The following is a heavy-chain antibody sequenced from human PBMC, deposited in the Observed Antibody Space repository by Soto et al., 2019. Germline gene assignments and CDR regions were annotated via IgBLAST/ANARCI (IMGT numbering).Heavy chain of an antibody. CDR3: ARVHVMVVAGSTFDY. CDR1: GYSINSGSY. Sequence: SETLSLTCTVSGYSINSGSYWAWIRQPPGKGPEWIASIYHGGTTFYNPSLKSRITISVDTSNNQFSLKLTSVTAADTAVYYCARVHVMVVAGSTFDYWGHGTLVTVSS. D-gene: IGHD6-19*01. CDR2: IYHGGTT. V-gene: IGHV4-38-2*02. J-gene: IGHJ4*01.